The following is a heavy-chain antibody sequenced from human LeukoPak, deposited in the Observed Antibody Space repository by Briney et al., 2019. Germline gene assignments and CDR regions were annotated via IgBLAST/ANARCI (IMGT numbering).Heavy chain of an antibody. CDR1: GGSINSYY. Sequence: SETLSLTCTVSGGSINSYYWSWLRQPPGQGLEWIAFIYYSGSTNSNPSLKSRVTISVYTSKTQFSLTLTPVTAADPAVSFCGRISTRVFDSWGQGTLVTVYS. J-gene: IGHJ4*02. V-gene: IGHV4-59*08. CDR2: IYYSGST. CDR3: GRISTRVFDS. D-gene: IGHD1-1*01.